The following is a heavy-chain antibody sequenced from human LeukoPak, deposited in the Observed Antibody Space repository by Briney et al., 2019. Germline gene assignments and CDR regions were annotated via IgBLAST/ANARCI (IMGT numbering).Heavy chain of an antibody. CDR3: ATVGAMDSYYCDY. V-gene: IGHV1-18*04. CDR1: GYTFTSYG. D-gene: IGHD5-18*01. J-gene: IGHJ4*02. CDR2: ISAYNGNT. Sequence: GASVKVSCKASGYTFTSYGISWVRQAPGQGLEWMGWISAYNGNTNYAHKLQDRLTITTDTSTSTAYMELRSLRADDTAVYYCATVGAMDSYYCDYWGQGTLVTVSS.